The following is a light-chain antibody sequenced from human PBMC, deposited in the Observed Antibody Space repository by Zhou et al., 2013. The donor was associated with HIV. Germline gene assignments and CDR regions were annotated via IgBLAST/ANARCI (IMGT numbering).Light chain of an antibody. V-gene: IGKV1-39*01. J-gene: IGKJ2*01. CDR3: QQSYSVPPT. Sequence: DIQMTQSPSSLSASAGDRVTITCRASQTISNYLNWYQQKPGKAPTLLIYKASNLQNGVPSRFSGSGSGADFTLTINSLQPEDFATYFCQQSYSVPPTFGQGPSWRS. CDR1: QTISNY. CDR2: KAS.